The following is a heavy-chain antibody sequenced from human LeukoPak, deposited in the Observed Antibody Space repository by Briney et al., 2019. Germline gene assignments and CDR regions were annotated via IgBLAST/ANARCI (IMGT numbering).Heavy chain of an antibody. J-gene: IGHJ4*02. CDR1: GGSISSSNW. V-gene: IGHV4-4*02. Sequence: PSGTLSLTCAVSGGSISSSNWWSWVRQPPGKGLEWIGDINHSGSTYYNPSLKSRVTILVDTSKKQFSLKLSSVTAADTAVYYCARHDLSIRNRIGFPGYSSGWSNWGQGTLVTVSS. D-gene: IGHD6-19*01. CDR3: ARHDLSIRNRIGFPGYSSGWSN. CDR2: INHSGST.